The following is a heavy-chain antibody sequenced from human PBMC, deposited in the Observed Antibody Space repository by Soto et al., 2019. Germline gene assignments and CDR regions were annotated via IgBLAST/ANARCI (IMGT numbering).Heavy chain of an antibody. D-gene: IGHD3-22*01. CDR2: IYHSGST. CDR3: EGVLSIVVATRRLMDV. J-gene: IGHJ6*02. CDR1: SGSISNSY. Sequence: NPSETLSLTCTVSSGSISNSYWSWIRQPPGKGLEWIGYIYHSGSTNYNPSLKSRLTISIDTPKNQFSLQLSSVTVADTAVYYCEGVLSIVVATRRLMDVWGQGTKVTVSS. V-gene: IGHV4-59*03.